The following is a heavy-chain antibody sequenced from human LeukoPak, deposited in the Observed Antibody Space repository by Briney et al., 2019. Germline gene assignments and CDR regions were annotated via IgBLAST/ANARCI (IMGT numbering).Heavy chain of an antibody. CDR1: GGSISSGGYY. CDR2: IYYSGST. Sequence: PSQTLSLTCTVSGGSISSGGYYWSWIRQHPGKGLEWIGYIYYSGSTYYNPSLKSRVTMSVDTSKNQFSLKLSSVTAADTAVYYCARYSTTVTTWFDPWGQGTLVTVSS. CDR3: ARYSTTVTTWFDP. D-gene: IGHD4-17*01. V-gene: IGHV4-31*03. J-gene: IGHJ5*02.